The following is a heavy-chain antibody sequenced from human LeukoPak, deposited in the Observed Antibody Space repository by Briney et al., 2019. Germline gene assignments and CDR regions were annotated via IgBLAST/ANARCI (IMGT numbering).Heavy chain of an antibody. V-gene: IGHV2-70*11. J-gene: IGHJ3*02. Sequence: ESGPALVKPTQTLTLTCTFSGFSLSTSGMCVSWIRQPPGKALEWLARIDWDDDKYYSTSLKTRLTISKDTSKNQVVLTMTNMDPVDAATYYCARTTPDIVATVAFDIWGQGTMVTVSS. CDR2: IDWDDDK. CDR3: ARTTPDIVATVAFDI. D-gene: IGHD5-12*01. CDR1: GFSLSTSGMC.